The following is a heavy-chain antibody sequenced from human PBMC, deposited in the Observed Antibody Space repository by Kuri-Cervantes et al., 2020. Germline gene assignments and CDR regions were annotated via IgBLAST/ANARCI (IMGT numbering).Heavy chain of an antibody. Sequence: ASVKVSCKASGYTFTSYGISWVRQAPGQGLEWMGWISAYNGSTNYAQKLQGRVTMTTDTSTSTAYMELRSLRSEDTAVYYCARETATVVVPAAMRGWFDPWGQGTLVTVSS. CDR3: ARETATVVVPAAMRGWFDP. V-gene: IGHV1-18*01. CDR2: ISAYNGST. CDR1: GYTFTSYG. J-gene: IGHJ5*02. D-gene: IGHD2-2*01.